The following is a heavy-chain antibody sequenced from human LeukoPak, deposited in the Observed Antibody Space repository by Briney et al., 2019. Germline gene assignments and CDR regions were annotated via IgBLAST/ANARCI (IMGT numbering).Heavy chain of an antibody. CDR3: AKVVPAGSYYYGMDV. CDR2: ISGSGGST. V-gene: IGHV3-23*01. J-gene: IGHJ6*02. D-gene: IGHD2-2*01. Sequence: GGSLRLSCAASGFTFSRYAMSWVRQAPGKGLEWGSAISGSGGSTYYADSVKGRFTISRDNSKNTLYLQMNSLRAEDTAVYYCAKVVPAGSYYYGMDVWGQGTTVTVSS. CDR1: GFTFSRYA.